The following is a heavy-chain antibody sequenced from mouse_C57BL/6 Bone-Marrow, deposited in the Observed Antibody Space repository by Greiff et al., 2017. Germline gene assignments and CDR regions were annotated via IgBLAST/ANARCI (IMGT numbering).Heavy chain of an antibody. D-gene: IGHD2-10*01. CDR1: GYTFTDYY. V-gene: IGHV1-19*01. J-gene: IGHJ3*01. Sequence: EVKLQESGPVLVKPGASVKMSCKASGYTFTDYYMNWVKQSHGKSLEWIGVINPYNGGTSYNQKFKGKATLTVDKSSSTAYLELNSLTSEDSAVYYCARSYYGNPWFAYWGQGTLVTVSA. CDR3: ARSYYGNPWFAY. CDR2: INPYNGGT.